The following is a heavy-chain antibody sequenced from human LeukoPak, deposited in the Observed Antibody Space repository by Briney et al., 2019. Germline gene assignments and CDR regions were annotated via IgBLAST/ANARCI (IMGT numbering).Heavy chain of an antibody. CDR3: ARGLAGRASGAVYFDL. CDR2: IYDHGRT. J-gene: IGHJ2*01. D-gene: IGHD3-16*01. Sequence: PLETLSLTCIVSGGSFSYLSWIRQPPGKGLEWIGIIYDHGRTEYNPSLKSRVSISVDTSKNQVSLRLNSVTPADTAVYYCARGLAGRASGAVYFDLWGRGALVTVSS. V-gene: IGHV4-59*01. CDR1: GGSFSY.